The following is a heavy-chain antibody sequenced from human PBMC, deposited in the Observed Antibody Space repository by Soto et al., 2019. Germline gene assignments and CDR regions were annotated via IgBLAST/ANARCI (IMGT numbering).Heavy chain of an antibody. CDR1: GFTFSSYW. Sequence: GGSLRHSCGASGFTFSSYWMHWGRQAPGKGLVWVSRINSDGSSTSYADSVKGRFTISRDNAKNTLYLQMNSLRAEDTAVYYCALDFGVVLHPSDSFDSWGQGPLLTVSS. V-gene: IGHV3-74*01. J-gene: IGHJ5*01. D-gene: IGHD3-3*01. CDR3: ALDFGVVLHPSDSFDS. CDR2: INSDGSST.